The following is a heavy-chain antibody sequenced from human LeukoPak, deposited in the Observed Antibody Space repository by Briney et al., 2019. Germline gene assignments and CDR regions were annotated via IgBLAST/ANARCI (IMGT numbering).Heavy chain of an antibody. D-gene: IGHD3-3*01. V-gene: IGHV4-34*01. CDR2: INHSGST. Sequence: PSETLSLTCAVYGGSFSGYYWSWIRQPPGKGLEWIGEINHSGSTNYNPSLKSRVTISVDTSKNQFSLKLSSVTAADTAVYCCARGPPPITTIFGVVRAWFDPWGQGTLVTVSS. CDR3: ARGPPPITTIFGVVRAWFDP. CDR1: GGSFSGYY. J-gene: IGHJ5*02.